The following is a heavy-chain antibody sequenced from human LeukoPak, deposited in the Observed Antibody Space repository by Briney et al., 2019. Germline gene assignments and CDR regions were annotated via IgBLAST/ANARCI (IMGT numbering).Heavy chain of an antibody. J-gene: IGHJ4*02. CDR3: ARGRQQLT. D-gene: IGHD6-13*01. Sequence: SETLSLTCAVSGGSFSSYYWNWIRQAPGKGLEWIGDITYSGTTNYNPSLKSRVSISVDTSKDQVSLKLRSVTAADTAVYYCARGRQQLTWGQGTLVTVSS. V-gene: IGHV4-34*01. CDR1: GGSFSSYY. CDR2: ITYSGTT.